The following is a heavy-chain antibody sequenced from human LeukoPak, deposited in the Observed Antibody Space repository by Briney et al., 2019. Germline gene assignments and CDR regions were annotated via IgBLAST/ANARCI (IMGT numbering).Heavy chain of an antibody. CDR2: ISSSSSYI. J-gene: IGHJ4*02. V-gene: IGHV3-21*01. Sequence: GGSLRLSCAASGFTFSSYSMNWVRQAPGKGLEWVSSISSSSSYIYYADSVKGRFTISRDNAKNSLYLQMNSLRAEDTAVYYCARGGYSSGWYLDYFDYWGQGTLVTVSS. D-gene: IGHD6-19*01. CDR1: GFTFSSYS. CDR3: ARGGYSSGWYLDYFDY.